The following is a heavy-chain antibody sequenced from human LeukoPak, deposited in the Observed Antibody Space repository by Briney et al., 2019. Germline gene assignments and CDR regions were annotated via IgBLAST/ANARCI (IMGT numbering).Heavy chain of an antibody. Sequence: PSETLSLTCAVYGGSFSGYYWSWIRQPPGKGLEWIGEINHSGSTNYNPSLKSRVTISVDTSKNQFSLKLSSVTAADTAVYYCARVGRLLPLDYWGQGTLVTVSP. D-gene: IGHD3-22*01. CDR3: ARVGRLLPLDY. CDR2: INHSGST. J-gene: IGHJ4*02. CDR1: GGSFSGYY. V-gene: IGHV4-34*01.